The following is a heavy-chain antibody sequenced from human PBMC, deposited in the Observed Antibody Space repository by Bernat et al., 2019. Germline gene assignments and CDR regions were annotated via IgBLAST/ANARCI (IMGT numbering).Heavy chain of an antibody. D-gene: IGHD4-17*01. CDR1: GFTFSDSP. CDR3: TRSHGGNSSGFEH. J-gene: IGHJ4*02. Sequence: EVQVVESGGGLVQPGGSLKLSCAASGFTFSDSPMHWVRQASGKGLQWVGRIRSKANNYATAYAASVKGRFTISRDDSKNTAYLQMNSLKTEDTAVYYCTRSHGGNSSGFEHWGQGTPVTVSS. V-gene: IGHV3-73*01. CDR2: IRSKANNYAT.